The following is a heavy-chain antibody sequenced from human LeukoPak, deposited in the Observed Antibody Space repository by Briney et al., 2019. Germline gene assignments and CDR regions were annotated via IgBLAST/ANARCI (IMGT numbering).Heavy chain of an antibody. J-gene: IGHJ5*02. V-gene: IGHV1-69*04. CDR2: IIPILGIA. CDR3: AREGYDILTGYYRYNWFDP. CDR1: GGTFSSYA. Sequence: VASVKVSCKASGGTFSSYAISWVRQAPGQGLEWMGRIIPILGIANYAQKFQGRVTITTDESTSTAYMELSSLRSEDTAVYYCAREGYDILTGYYRYNWFDPWGQGTLVTVSS. D-gene: IGHD3-9*01.